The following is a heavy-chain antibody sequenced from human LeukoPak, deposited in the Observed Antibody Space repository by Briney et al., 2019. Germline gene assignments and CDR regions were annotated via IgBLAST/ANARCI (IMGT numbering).Heavy chain of an antibody. CDR2: ISGSGDNT. CDR3: ARGRYYDILTGHTQNWFDP. Sequence: NPGGSLRLSCAASGFTFSTYGMIWVRQAPGKGLEWVSAISGSGDNTYYADSVKGRFTISRDNAKNSLYLQMNSLRAEDTAVYYCARGRYYDILTGHTQNWFDPWGQGTLVTVSS. V-gene: IGHV3-21*01. CDR1: GFTFSTYG. J-gene: IGHJ5*02. D-gene: IGHD3-9*01.